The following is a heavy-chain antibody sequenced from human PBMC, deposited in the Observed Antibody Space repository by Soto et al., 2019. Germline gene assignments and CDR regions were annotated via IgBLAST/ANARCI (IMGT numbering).Heavy chain of an antibody. V-gene: IGHV3-21*01. D-gene: IGHD6-6*01. CDR3: ARLPTRYSSSSAS. J-gene: IGHJ5*02. CDR1: GFTFSIYS. Sequence: PGGSLRLSCAASGFTFSIYSMNWVRQAPGKGLEWVSSISSSSSYIYYADSVKGRFTISRDNAKNSLYLQMNSLRAEDTAVYYCARLPTRYSSSSASWGQGTLVTVSS. CDR2: ISSSSSYI.